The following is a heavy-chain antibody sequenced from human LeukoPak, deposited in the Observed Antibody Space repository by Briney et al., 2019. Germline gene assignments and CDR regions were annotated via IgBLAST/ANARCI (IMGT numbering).Heavy chain of an antibody. D-gene: IGHD3-22*01. J-gene: IGHJ4*02. CDR1: GDSFSSYY. V-gene: IGHV4-4*09. CDR2: ISASGTT. Sequence: SETLSLTCAVSGDSFSSYYWTWIRQPPGKGLEWIGYISASGTTNYNPSLQSRVTLSVDTSNKSFSLELSSVTAADTAVYFCARLNYYYETSGSYPYYFDSWGQGTLVTVSS. CDR3: ARLNYYYETSGSYPYYFDS.